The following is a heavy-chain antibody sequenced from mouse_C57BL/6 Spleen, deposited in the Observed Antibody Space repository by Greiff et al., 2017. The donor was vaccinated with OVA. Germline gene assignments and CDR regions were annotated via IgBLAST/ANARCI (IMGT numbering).Heavy chain of an antibody. V-gene: IGHV1-64*01. D-gene: IGHD2-5*01. CDR3: ARYYINLSSMDY. Sequence: VQLQQPGAELVKPGASVKLSCKASGYPFTSYWMHWVKQRPGQGLEWIGMIHPNSGSTNYHEQFKSKATLTVDKSSSTAYMQLSSLTSENSAVYCCARYYINLSSMDYWGQGTSVTVSS. CDR1: GYPFTSYW. CDR2: IHPNSGST. J-gene: IGHJ4*01.